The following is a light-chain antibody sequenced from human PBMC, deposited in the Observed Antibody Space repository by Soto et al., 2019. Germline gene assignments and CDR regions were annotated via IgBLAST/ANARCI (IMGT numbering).Light chain of an antibody. CDR2: SNT. V-gene: IGLV1-40*01. J-gene: IGLJ1*01. CDR3: QSYYTSLRDYV. Sequence: QSVLTQPPSVSGAPGQMVTISCTGSSSNIGAYYDVHWYQQVPGTAPKLLIFSNTNRPSGVPDRFSGSKSGTSASLAITGLQAEDEADYYCQSYYTSLRDYVFGTGTKVTVL. CDR1: SSNIGAYYD.